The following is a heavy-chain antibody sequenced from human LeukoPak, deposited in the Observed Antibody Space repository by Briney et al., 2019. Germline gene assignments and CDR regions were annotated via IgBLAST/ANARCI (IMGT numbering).Heavy chain of an antibody. Sequence: ASVKVSCKASGGTFSSYAISWVRQAPGQGLEWMGRINPNGGGTNYAQKFQGRVTMTSDTSISTAYMELSRLRSDDTAVYYCARERKITIFGVASDYWGQGTLVTVSS. D-gene: IGHD3-3*01. CDR3: ARERKITIFGVASDY. V-gene: IGHV1-2*06. CDR1: GGTFSSYA. CDR2: INPNGGGT. J-gene: IGHJ4*02.